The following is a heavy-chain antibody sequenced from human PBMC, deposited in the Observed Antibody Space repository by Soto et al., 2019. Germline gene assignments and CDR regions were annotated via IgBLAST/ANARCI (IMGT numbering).Heavy chain of an antibody. V-gene: IGHV3-48*03. D-gene: IGHD2-2*01. Sequence: GGSLRLSCTASGFAFNSHDFNWVRQAPGEGLEWISYISRTANTIYYADSVKGRFTISRDNAKNSLYLQMNSLRAEDTVVYYCARFYAAIYYYGMDVWGQGTTVTVSS. CDR3: ARFYAAIYYYGMDV. J-gene: IGHJ6*02. CDR2: ISRTANTI. CDR1: GFAFNSHD.